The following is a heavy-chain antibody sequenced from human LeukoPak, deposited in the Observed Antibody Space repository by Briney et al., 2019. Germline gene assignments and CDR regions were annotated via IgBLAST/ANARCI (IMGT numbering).Heavy chain of an antibody. CDR1: GGSISSSSYY. CDR3: ARRSGATKARYYYYYMDV. CDR2: IYYSGST. J-gene: IGHJ6*03. Sequence: SETLSLTCTVSGGSISSSSYYWGWIRQPPGKGLEWIGSIYYSGSTYYNPSLKSRVTISVDTSKNQFSLKLSSVTAADTAVYYCARRSGATKARYYYYYMDVWGKGTTVTISS. V-gene: IGHV4-39*07. D-gene: IGHD1-26*01.